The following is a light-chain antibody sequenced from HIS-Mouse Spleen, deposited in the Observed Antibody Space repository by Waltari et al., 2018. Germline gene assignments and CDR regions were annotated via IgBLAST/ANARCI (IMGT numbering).Light chain of an antibody. CDR1: QSVSSSY. CDR2: GAS. J-gene: IGKJ4*01. V-gene: IGKV3-20*01. Sequence: EIVLTQSPGTLSLSPGERATLSCRASQSVSSSYLAWYQQKPGQAPSLLIYGASSRATGIPDRFSGSESGTDFTLTISRLEPEDFALYYCQQYGSSPLTFGGGTKVEIK. CDR3: QQYGSSPLT.